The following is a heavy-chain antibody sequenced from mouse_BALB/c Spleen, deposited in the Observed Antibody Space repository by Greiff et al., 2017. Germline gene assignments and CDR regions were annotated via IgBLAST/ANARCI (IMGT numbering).Heavy chain of an antibody. D-gene: IGHD2-4*01. CDR2: IDPANGNT. CDR1: GFNIKDTY. CDR3: ARYKLRPYWYFDV. V-gene: IGHV14-3*02. J-gene: IGHJ1*01. Sequence: VHVKQSGAELVKPGASVKLSCTASGFNIKDTYMHWVKQRPEQGLEWIGRIDPANGNTKYDPKFQGKATITADTSSNTAYLQLSSLTSEDTAVYYCARYKLRPYWYFDVWGAGTTVTVSS.